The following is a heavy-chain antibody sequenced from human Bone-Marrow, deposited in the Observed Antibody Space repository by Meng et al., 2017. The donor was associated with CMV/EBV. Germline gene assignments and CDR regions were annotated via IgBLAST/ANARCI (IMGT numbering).Heavy chain of an antibody. CDR2: IIPIFGTA. D-gene: IGHD4-17*01. Sequence: SVTVSCKASGYTFTSYGISWVRQAPGQGLEWMGGIIPIFGTANYAQKFQGRVTITTDESTSTAYMELSSLRSEDTAVYYCARDRTQDRSGDYYYYGMDVWGQGTTVTVSS. V-gene: IGHV1-69*05. CDR1: GYTFTSYG. CDR3: ARDRTQDRSGDYYYYGMDV. J-gene: IGHJ6*02.